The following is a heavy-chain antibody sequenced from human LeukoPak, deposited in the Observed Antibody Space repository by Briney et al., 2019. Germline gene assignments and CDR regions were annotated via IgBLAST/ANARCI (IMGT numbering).Heavy chain of an antibody. D-gene: IGHD3-10*01. CDR3: VCKTRYGGYYYYYMDV. J-gene: IGHJ6*03. CDR1: GGSFSGYS. Sequence: PSETLSLTCAVYGGSFSGYSWSWVRQPPGKGLEWIGEIYHSGSTNYNPSLKSRVTISVDKSKNQFSLKLSSVTAADTAVYYCVCKTRYGGYYYYYMDVWGKGTTVTVSS. CDR2: IYHSGST. V-gene: IGHV4-34*01.